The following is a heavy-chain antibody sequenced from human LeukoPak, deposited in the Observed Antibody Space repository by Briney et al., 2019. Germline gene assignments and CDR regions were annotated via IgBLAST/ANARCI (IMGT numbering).Heavy chain of an antibody. V-gene: IGHV3-74*01. CDR3: AREYQVTARFDP. D-gene: IGHD2-21*02. CDR1: GFTFISYW. CDR2: INSDGSSI. Sequence: GGSLRLSCAASGFTFISYWMHWLRQAPGKGLAWVSRINSDGSSITHADSVKGRFTISRDNAKNTLYLQINSLRAEDTAVYYCAREYQVTARFDPWGQGILVTVSS. J-gene: IGHJ5*02.